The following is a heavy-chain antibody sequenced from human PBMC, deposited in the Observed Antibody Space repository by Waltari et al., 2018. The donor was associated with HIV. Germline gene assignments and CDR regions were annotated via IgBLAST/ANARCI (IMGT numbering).Heavy chain of an antibody. J-gene: IGHJ6*02. V-gene: IGHV4-4*02. Sequence: QVQLQESGPGLVKPSGTLSLTCAVSGGSISSSNWWSWVRQPPGKGLEWIGEIYHSGRTNDIPSLKSRGTISVDKSKNLCSLKLSSVTAADTAVYYCARGRERPHYYYYGMDVWGQGTTVTVSS. CDR1: GGSISSSNW. CDR3: ARGRERPHYYYYGMDV. CDR2: IYHSGRT.